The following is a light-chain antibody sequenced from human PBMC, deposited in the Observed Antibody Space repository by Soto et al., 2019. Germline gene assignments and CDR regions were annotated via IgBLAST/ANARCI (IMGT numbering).Light chain of an antibody. J-gene: IGLJ2*01. V-gene: IGLV2-14*03. Sequence: QSALTQPASVSGPPGQSITISCTGTSSDVGGYNSVSWYQQHPDKAPQLKIFDVSNRPSGISDRFSGSKSGNTASLTISGLQAEDEADYYCSSYTSTNTLIFGGGTKVTVL. CDR3: SSYTSTNTLI. CDR2: DVS. CDR1: SSDVGGYNS.